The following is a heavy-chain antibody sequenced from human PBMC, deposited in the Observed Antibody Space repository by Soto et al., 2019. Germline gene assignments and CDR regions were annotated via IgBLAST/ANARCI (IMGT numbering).Heavy chain of an antibody. CDR1: GDSINNYY. CDR2: IYYSGRT. J-gene: IGHJ5*02. D-gene: IGHD5-12*01. Sequence: QVQLQESGPGLVKPSETLSLICTVSGDSINNYYWSWIRQPPGKGLEWIGYIYYSGRTDYNPSLKGRVTISVDTSKNQFSLKLSSVTAADTAVYYCARDWNRGYDPWGQGTLVTVSS. V-gene: IGHV4-59*01. CDR3: ARDWNRGYDP.